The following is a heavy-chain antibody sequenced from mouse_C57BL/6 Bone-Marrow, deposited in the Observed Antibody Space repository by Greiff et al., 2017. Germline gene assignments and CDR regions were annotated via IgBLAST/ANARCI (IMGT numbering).Heavy chain of an antibody. CDR3: VRPLYDYDGAWFAY. Sequence: EVQLMESGGGLVQPKGSLKLSCAASGFSFNTYAMNWVRQAPGKGLEWVARIRSKSNNYATYYADSVKDRFTISRDDSESMLYLQMNNLKTEDTAMYYCVRPLYDYDGAWFAYWGQGTLVTVSA. CDR2: IRSKSNNYAT. V-gene: IGHV10-1*01. D-gene: IGHD2-4*01. CDR1: GFSFNTYA. J-gene: IGHJ3*01.